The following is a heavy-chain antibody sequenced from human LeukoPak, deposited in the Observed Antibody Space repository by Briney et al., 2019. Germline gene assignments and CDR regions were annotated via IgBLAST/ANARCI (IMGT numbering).Heavy chain of an antibody. D-gene: IGHD6-19*01. J-gene: IGHJ4*02. V-gene: IGHV4-59*01. CDR3: AREGIAVAGAFDY. Sequence: QPSETLSLTCTVSGGSISSYYWSWIRQPPGKGLEWIGYIYYSGSTNYNPSLKSRVTISVDTSKNQFSLKLSSVTAADTAVYYCAREGIAVAGAFDYWGQGTLVTVSS. CDR1: GGSISSYY. CDR2: IYYSGST.